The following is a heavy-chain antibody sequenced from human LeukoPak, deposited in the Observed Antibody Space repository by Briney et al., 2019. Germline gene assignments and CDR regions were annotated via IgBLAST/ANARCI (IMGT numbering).Heavy chain of an antibody. V-gene: IGHV3-33*01. CDR2: IWFDGSNK. J-gene: IGHJ4*02. CDR3: ASSAGALIDC. CDR1: GFTFSNYD. Sequence: GGSLRLSCASSGFTFSNYDMHWVRQAPGKGLEWVAVIWFDGSNKFYADSVKGRFTISRDNSKNTLYLQMNSLRAEDTAVYYCASSAGALIDCWGQGTLVIVSS. D-gene: IGHD6-19*01.